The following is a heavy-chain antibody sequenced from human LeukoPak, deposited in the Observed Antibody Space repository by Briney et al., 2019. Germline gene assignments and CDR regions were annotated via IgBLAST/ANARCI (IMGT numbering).Heavy chain of an antibody. J-gene: IGHJ3*02. CDR3: ASGPGNDDAFDI. Sequence: PSETLSLTCAVYGGSFSGYYWSWIRQPPGKGLEWIGEINHSGSTNYNPSLKSRVTISVDTSKNQFSLKLSSVTAADTAVYYCASGPGNDDAFDIWGQGTMVTVSS. CDR1: GGSFSGYY. V-gene: IGHV4-34*01. CDR2: INHSGST.